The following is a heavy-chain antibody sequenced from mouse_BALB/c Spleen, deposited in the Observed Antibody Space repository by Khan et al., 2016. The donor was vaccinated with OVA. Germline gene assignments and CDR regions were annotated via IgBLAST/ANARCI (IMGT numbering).Heavy chain of an antibody. CDR2: IFPGSVST. Sequence: QVRLQQSGGDLMKPGASVKISCKATGYTFSSYWIEWVKQRPGHGLEWIGQIFPGSVSTTYNEKFKDKATFTADTSSNTAYMQLSSLTSEDSAVYYCARGGYGGFAYWGQGTLVTVSA. J-gene: IGHJ3*01. V-gene: IGHV1-9*01. CDR3: ARGGYGGFAY. D-gene: IGHD2-2*01. CDR1: GYTFSSYW.